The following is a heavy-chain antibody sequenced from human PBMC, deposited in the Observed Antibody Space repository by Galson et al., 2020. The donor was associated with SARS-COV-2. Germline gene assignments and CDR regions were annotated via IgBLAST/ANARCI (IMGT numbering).Heavy chain of an antibody. D-gene: IGHD5-12*01. J-gene: IGHJ4*02. CDR2: MNPNSGNT. Sequence: ASVKVSCTASGYTFTSYDINWVRQATGQGLEWMGWMNPNSGNTGYAQTFQGRVTMTRNTSISTAYMELSSLRSEDTAVYYCALPRGYSGYGQSGSFGYWGQGTLVTVSS. V-gene: IGHV1-8*01. CDR3: ALPRGYSGYGQSGSFGY. CDR1: GYTFTSYD.